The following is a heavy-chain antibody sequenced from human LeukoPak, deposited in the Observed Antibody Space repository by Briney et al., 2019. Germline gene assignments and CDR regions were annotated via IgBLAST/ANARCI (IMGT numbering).Heavy chain of an antibody. CDR1: GFSFSGSA. CDR3: TRHSDKYCSGAGCYVNNFYGLDV. CDR2: IRSGANSYVT. V-gene: IGHV3-73*01. Sequence: GGSLRLSCAASGFSFSGSAMHWVRQASGKGLEWVGRIRSGANSYVTVYAASMEGRFTISRDDSKNTAYLEMNSLKTEDTAVYYCTRHSDKYCSGAGCYVNNFYGLDVWGQGTTVIVSS. J-gene: IGHJ6*02. D-gene: IGHD2-15*01.